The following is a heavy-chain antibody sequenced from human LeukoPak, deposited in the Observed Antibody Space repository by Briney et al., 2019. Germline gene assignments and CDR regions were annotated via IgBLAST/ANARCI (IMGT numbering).Heavy chain of an antibody. D-gene: IGHD3-22*01. V-gene: IGHV3-21*01. Sequence: GGSLRLSCAASGFTFSSYSMNWVRQAPGKGLEWVSSISSSSSYIYYADSVKGRFTISRDNAKNSLYLQMNSLRAEDTAVYYCARDPSYYYDSSGYYDYWGQGTLVTASS. CDR1: GFTFSSYS. J-gene: IGHJ4*02. CDR2: ISSSSSYI. CDR3: ARDPSYYYDSSGYYDY.